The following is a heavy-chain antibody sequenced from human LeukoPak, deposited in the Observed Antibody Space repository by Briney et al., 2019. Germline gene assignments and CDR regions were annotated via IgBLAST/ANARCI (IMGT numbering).Heavy chain of an antibody. CDR2: SHYSGAA. CDR3: ARWGESANYVVHAFDV. V-gene: IGHV4-59*01. D-gene: IGHD4/OR15-4a*01. CDR1: GVSISSYY. Sequence: PSETLSLTCAVSGVSISSYYWNWMRQSPGKGLGWIGYSHYSGAASYNPSLNSRVTISVDTSKNQFSLKLSSVSAADTAVYYCARWGESANYVVHAFDVWGPGTKVIVSS. J-gene: IGHJ3*01.